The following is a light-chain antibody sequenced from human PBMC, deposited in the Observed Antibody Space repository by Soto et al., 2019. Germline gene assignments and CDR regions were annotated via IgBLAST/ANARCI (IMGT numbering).Light chain of an antibody. CDR1: QSVSSS. V-gene: IGKV3-11*01. CDR3: QQRSNWPLT. CDR2: DAS. Sequence: EIVLTQSPATLSLSPGERATLSCRASQSVSSSLAWYQQKPGQAPRLLIYDASNRATGIPARFSGSGSGTDCTLTITSLEPEDFAVYYCQQRSNWPLTFGGGTKVEIK. J-gene: IGKJ4*01.